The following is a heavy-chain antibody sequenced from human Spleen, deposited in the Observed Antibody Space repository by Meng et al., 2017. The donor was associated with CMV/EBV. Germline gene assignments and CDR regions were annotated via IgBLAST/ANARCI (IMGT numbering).Heavy chain of an antibody. J-gene: IGHJ6*02. D-gene: IGHD5-18*01. CDR1: GFTLSSYE. CDR2: ITSSGSGM. V-gene: IGHV3-48*03. Sequence: GESLKISCAASGFTLSSYEMNWVRQVPGKGLEWVSYITSSGSGMYYADSVKGRFTVSRDNAKHSLFLQMNRLRAEDTAVYYCARDQEGTRIPSPIHYGLVVWGQGTTVTVSS. CDR3: ARDQEGTRIPSPIHYGLVV.